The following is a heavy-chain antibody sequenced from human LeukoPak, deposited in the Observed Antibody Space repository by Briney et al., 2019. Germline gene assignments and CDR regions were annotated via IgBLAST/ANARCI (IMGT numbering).Heavy chain of an antibody. D-gene: IGHD3-22*01. Sequence: SETLSLTCSVSSGFISSYYWTWIRQPSGKGLEWIGEINHRRSTNYNPSLKSRVTMSVDTSKNQFSLKLSSVTAADTAVYYCARDSSGPVDAFDIWGQGTMVTVSS. V-gene: IGHV4-4*07. CDR1: SGFISSYY. CDR3: ARDSSGPVDAFDI. J-gene: IGHJ3*02. CDR2: INHRRST.